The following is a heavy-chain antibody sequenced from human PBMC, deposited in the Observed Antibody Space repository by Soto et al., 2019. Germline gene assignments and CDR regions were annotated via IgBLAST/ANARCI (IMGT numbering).Heavy chain of an antibody. CDR2: ISYDGSNK. D-gene: IGHD2-2*01. J-gene: IGHJ6*02. CDR1: GFSFSSYA. Sequence: PGGSLRLSCAASGFSFSSYAMHWVRQAPGKGLEWVAVISYDGSNKYYADSVKGRFTISRDNSKNTLYLQMNSLRAEDTAVYYCARSGIVVVPAAMREMVGGYYGMDVWGQGTTVTVSS. CDR3: ARSGIVVVPAAMREMVGGYYGMDV. V-gene: IGHV3-30-3*01.